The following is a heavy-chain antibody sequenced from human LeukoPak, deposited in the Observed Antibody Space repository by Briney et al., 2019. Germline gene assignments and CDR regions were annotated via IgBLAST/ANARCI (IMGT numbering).Heavy chain of an antibody. V-gene: IGHV5-51*01. J-gene: IGHJ1*01. CDR1: GYSFTSYW. CDR3: ARHSGSGWYAEYFQH. D-gene: IGHD6-19*01. Sequence: AGASLKISCKGSGYSFTSYWIGWVRQMPGKGLEWMGIIYPGDSDTRYSPSFQGQVTISADKSISTAYLQWSSLEASDTAMYYCARHSGSGWYAEYFQHWGQGTLVTVSS. CDR2: IYPGDSDT.